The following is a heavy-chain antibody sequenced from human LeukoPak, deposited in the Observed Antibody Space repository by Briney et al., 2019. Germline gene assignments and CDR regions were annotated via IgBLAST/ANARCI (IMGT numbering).Heavy chain of an antibody. CDR1: GFTFRNYA. CDR3: AKVQMGTGWTFDF. Sequence: GGSLRLSCAASGFTFRNYAMSWVRQAPGKGLGWVSSIDGSGDKRYYADSVKGRFTISRDNSKNTLFLQMNGLRAEDTAAYYCAKVQMGTGWTFDFWGQGTLVTVSS. CDR2: IDGSGDKR. J-gene: IGHJ4*02. V-gene: IGHV3-23*01. D-gene: IGHD6-19*01.